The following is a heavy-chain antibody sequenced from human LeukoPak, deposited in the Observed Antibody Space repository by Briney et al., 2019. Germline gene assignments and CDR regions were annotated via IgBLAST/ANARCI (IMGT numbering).Heavy chain of an antibody. J-gene: IGHJ1*01. CDR1: GGSISSYY. CDR2: IYYSGST. V-gene: IGHV4-59*01. D-gene: IGHD1-26*01. Sequence: SGTLSLTCTVPGGSISSYYWSWIRQPPGKGLEWIGYIYYSGSTNYNPSLKSRVTISVDTSKNQFSLKLSSVTAADTAVYYCARAGSGSPTSEYFQHWGQGTLVTVSS. CDR3: ARAGSGSPTSEYFQH.